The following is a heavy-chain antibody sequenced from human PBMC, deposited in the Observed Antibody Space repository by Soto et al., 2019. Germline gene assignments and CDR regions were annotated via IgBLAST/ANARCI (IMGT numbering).Heavy chain of an antibody. D-gene: IGHD2-15*01. Sequence: SETLSLTCAVYGGSFSGYYWSWIRQPPGQGLEWIGEINHSGSTNYNPSLKSRVTISVDTSKNQFSLKLSSVTAADTAVHYCARGAFGGYCSGGSCYSVFPGYWGQGTLVTVSS. J-gene: IGHJ4*02. CDR3: ARGAFGGYCSGGSCYSVFPGY. CDR1: GGSFSGYY. CDR2: INHSGST. V-gene: IGHV4-34*01.